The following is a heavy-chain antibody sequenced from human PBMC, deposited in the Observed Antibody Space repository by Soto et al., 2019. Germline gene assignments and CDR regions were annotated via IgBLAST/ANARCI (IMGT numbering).Heavy chain of an antibody. J-gene: IGHJ6*01. CDR1: VDSFTTYW. CDR2: INPGDSAI. Sequence: LKSSCTASVDSFTTYWVAWVRQMHGKGLEWMVIINPGDSAIRYSPSFQGQVTISADNSISTAYLQWSSLKASDTAMYYCARHEQFYYYYCGMDVWGQATEVTVS. D-gene: IGHD4-4*01. V-gene: IGHV5-51*01. CDR3: ARHEQFYYYYCGMDV.